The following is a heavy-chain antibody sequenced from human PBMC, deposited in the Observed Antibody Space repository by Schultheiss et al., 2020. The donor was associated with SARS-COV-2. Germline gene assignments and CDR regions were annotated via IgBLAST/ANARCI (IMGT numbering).Heavy chain of an antibody. J-gene: IGHJ6*02. D-gene: IGHD2-15*01. Sequence: GGSLRLSCAASGFTFSSYAMSYVRQAPGKGLEWVSTISGSGGSTYYADSVRGRFTISRDNSKNTLYLQMNSLRAEDTAVYYCAREGDIVVGGGMDVWGQGTTVTVSS. CDR2: ISGSGGST. V-gene: IGHV3-23*01. CDR1: GFTFSSYA. CDR3: AREGDIVVGGGMDV.